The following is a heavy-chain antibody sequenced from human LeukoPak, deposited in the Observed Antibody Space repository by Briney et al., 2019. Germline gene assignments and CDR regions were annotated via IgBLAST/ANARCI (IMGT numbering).Heavy chain of an antibody. CDR3: ARDGAAAGY. CDR2: LSGSRGST. D-gene: IGHD6-13*01. CDR1: GFTFNSYA. Sequence: PGGSLRLSCAASGFTFNSYAMSWVRQAPGKGLEWVSSLSGSRGSTYYADSVNGRFTISRDTSKNTLYLQMNSLRVEDTAVYYCARDGAAAGYWGQGTLVTVSS. J-gene: IGHJ4*02. V-gene: IGHV3-23*01.